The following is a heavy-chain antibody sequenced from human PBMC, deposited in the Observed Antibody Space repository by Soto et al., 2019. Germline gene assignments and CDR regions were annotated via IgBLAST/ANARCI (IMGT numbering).Heavy chain of an antibody. Sequence: EVQLVESGGGLIQPGGSLRLYCAASGFTVSSNYMSWVRQAPGKGLEWVSVIYSGGSTYYADSVKGRFTISRDNSKNTLYLQMNSLRAEDTAVYYCARDRGPNSGSYYPGFDYWGQGTLVTVSS. CDR2: IYSGGST. J-gene: IGHJ4*02. D-gene: IGHD1-26*01. CDR1: GFTVSSNY. CDR3: ARDRGPNSGSYYPGFDY. V-gene: IGHV3-53*01.